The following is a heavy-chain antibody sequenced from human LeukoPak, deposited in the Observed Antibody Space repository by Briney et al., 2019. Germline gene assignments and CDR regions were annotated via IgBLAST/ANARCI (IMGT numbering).Heavy chain of an antibody. CDR3: ASFPPYMVRTDAFDI. D-gene: IGHD3-10*01. J-gene: IGHJ3*02. CDR2: ISRSSAYI. V-gene: IGHV3-21*01. CDR1: GFTFSSYS. Sequence: GGSLRLSCAASGFTFSSYSMNWVRQAPGKGLEWVSSISRSSAYIYYADSVKDRFTISRDNAKNSLYLQMNSLRAEDTAVYYCASFPPYMVRTDAFDIWGQGTMVTVSS.